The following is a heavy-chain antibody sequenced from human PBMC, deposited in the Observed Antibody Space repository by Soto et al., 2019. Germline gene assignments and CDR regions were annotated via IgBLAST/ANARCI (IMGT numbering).Heavy chain of an antibody. V-gene: IGHV3-53*01. CDR1: GFNVSNNY. D-gene: IGHD1-1*01. Sequence: HPGGSLRLSCAASGFNVSNNYMTWLRQAPGKGLEWVSVIYTGGSTYYAASVKGRSSISRDSSKNMVFLHMNSLRVEDTAVYYCARANRYFGSFDSWGQGTLVTVSS. CDR2: IYTGGST. CDR3: ARANRYFGSFDS. J-gene: IGHJ4*02.